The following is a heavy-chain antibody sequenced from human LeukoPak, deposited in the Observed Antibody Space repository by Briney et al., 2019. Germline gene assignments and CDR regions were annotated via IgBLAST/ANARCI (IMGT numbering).Heavy chain of an antibody. CDR1: GGSISSHY. Sequence: PSETLSLTCTVSGGSISSHYWSWIRQPPGKGLEWIGYIYYSGSTNYNPSLKSRVTISVDTSKNKFSLKLSSVTAADTAVYYCARGGRVGSGWYYFDYWGQGTLVTVSS. CDR3: ARGGRVGSGWYYFDY. V-gene: IGHV4-59*11. D-gene: IGHD6-19*01. CDR2: IYYSGST. J-gene: IGHJ4*02.